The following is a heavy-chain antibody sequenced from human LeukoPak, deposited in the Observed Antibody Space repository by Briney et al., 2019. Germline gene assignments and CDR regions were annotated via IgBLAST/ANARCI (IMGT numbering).Heavy chain of an antibody. CDR3: ARDSLLLRGTGGSLDF. CDR1: GFTFRNYG. V-gene: IGHV3-30*03. J-gene: IGHJ4*02. CDR2: MSKDGRDI. Sequence: GGSLRLSCAASGFTFRNYGLHWIRQAPGGGLEWVSLMSKDGRDIQYALSVKGRFTISRDNSRNTLYLQMNSLRTEDTAVYYCARDSLLLRGTGGSLDFWGQGTLVTVSS. D-gene: IGHD1-1*01.